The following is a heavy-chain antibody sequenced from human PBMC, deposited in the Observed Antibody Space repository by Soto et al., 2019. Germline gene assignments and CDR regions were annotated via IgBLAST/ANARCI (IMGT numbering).Heavy chain of an antibody. CDR1: GYTFSTSW. J-gene: IGHJ6*02. D-gene: IGHD6-19*01. CDR3: ARHGGHSGDDPIPVAGTWGSYYGMDV. V-gene: IGHV5-10-1*01. Sequence: GESLKISCKGFGYTFSTSWISWVRQMPGECLEWLGRIDPSVSYTTYSPSFQGPVTVSTDKSISTAYLQWSSQEATDTAIYYWARHGGHSGDDPIPVAGTWGSYYGMDVWGQGTTVTVSS. CDR2: IDPSVSYT.